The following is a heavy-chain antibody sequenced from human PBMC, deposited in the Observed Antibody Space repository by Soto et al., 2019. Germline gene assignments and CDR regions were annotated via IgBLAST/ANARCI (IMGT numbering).Heavy chain of an antibody. J-gene: IGHJ3*02. CDR2: IIPILGIA. V-gene: IGHV1-69*04. CDR1: GGTFSSYT. D-gene: IGHD3-9*01. Sequence: SVKVSCKASGGTFSSYTISWVRQAPGQGLEWMGRIIPILGIANYAQKFQGRVTITADKSTSTAYMELSSLRSEDTAVYYCARDMDYDILTGYYMGAFDIWGQGTMVTVSS. CDR3: ARDMDYDILTGYYMGAFDI.